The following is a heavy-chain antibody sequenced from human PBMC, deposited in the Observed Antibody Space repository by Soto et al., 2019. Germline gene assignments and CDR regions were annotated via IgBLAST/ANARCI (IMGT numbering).Heavy chain of an antibody. CDR3: SRYYDSLTGYNY. J-gene: IGHJ4*02. CDR1: GFTFSTYN. Sequence: EVQVVESGGGLVKPGRSLRLSCAVSGFTFSTYNMNWVRQAPGKGLQWVSSISSSSSYIYYADSVKGRFTISRDNAKNSLYLQMNSLRVEDTAVYYCSRYYDSLTGYNYWGQGTLVIVSS. CDR2: ISSSSSYI. V-gene: IGHV3-21*01. D-gene: IGHD3-9*01.